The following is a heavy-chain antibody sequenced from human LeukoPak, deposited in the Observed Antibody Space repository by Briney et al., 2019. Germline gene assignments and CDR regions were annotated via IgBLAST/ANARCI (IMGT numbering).Heavy chain of an antibody. V-gene: IGHV4-38-2*01. Sequence: SETLSLTCAVSGYSISSGYYWGWIRQPPGKGLEWIGSIYHSGSTYYNPSLKSRVTISVDTSKNQFSLKLSSVTAADTAVYYCARRGAAAGTGYYYYYMDVWGKGTTVTVSS. J-gene: IGHJ6*03. CDR2: IYHSGST. D-gene: IGHD6-13*01. CDR3: ARRGAAAGTGYYYYYMDV. CDR1: GYSISSGYY.